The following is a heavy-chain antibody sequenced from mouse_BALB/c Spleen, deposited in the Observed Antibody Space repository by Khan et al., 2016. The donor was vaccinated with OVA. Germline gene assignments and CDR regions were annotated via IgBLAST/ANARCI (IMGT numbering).Heavy chain of an antibody. CDR3: RRWRYWFAY. Sequence: LQQPGSELVRPGASVKLSCKASGYTFTSYWMHWVKQRPGQGLEWIGDIYPGSGSTNYDEKFKSKATLTVDTSSSTAYMQLSSLTSEDCAVYYCRRWRYWFAYWGQGTLVTVSA. CDR1: GYTFTSYW. V-gene: IGHV1S22*01. D-gene: IGHD2-14*01. J-gene: IGHJ3*01. CDR2: IYPGSGST.